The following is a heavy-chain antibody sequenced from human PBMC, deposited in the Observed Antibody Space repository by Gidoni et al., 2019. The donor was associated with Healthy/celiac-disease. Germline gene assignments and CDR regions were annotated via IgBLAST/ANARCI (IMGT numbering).Heavy chain of an antibody. V-gene: IGHV6-1*01. J-gene: IGHJ4*02. Sequence: QVQLQQSGPGLVKPSQTLSLTCAISVDSVSSNSAAWNWIRQSPSRGLEWLGRTYYRSKWYNDYAVSVKSRITINPDKSKNQFSMQQNSVTPEDTAVYYCARELDGIAARGPELDYWGQGTLVTVSS. CDR1: VDSVSSNSAA. CDR3: ARELDGIAARGPELDY. CDR2: TYYRSKWYN. D-gene: IGHD6-6*01.